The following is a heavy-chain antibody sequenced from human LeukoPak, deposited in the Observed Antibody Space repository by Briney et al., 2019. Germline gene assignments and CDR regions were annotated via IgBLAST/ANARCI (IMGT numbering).Heavy chain of an antibody. CDR1: GFTFNTYS. CDR3: ARVHWNYYDVSGRDAFDI. D-gene: IGHD3-22*01. Sequence: GGSLRLSCAASGFTFNTYSMNWVRQAPGKGLEWVSSIGSSTSYIYYADSVKGRFTISRDNAKNSLYLQMNSLRAEDTAVYYCARVHWNYYDVSGRDAFDICGQGTMVTVSS. J-gene: IGHJ3*02. V-gene: IGHV3-21*01. CDR2: IGSSTSYI.